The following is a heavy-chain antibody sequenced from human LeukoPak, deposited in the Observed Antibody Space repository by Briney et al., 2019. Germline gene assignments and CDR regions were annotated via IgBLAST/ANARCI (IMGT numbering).Heavy chain of an antibody. CDR2: ISGSGGST. D-gene: IGHD2-15*01. CDR1: GFTFSSYA. Sequence: GGSLRLSCAASGFTFSSYAMSWVRQAPGKGLEWVSAISGSGGSTYYADSVKGRFTISRDNAKNSLYLQMNSLRVEDTAVYFCTRDGAAGVRYYYGMDVWGQGTTVTVTS. CDR3: TRDGAAGVRYYYGMDV. J-gene: IGHJ6*02. V-gene: IGHV3-23*01.